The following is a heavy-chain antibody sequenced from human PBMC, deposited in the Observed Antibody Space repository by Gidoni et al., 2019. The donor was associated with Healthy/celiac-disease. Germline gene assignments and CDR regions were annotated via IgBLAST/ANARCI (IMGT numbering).Heavy chain of an antibody. CDR2: ISGSGGST. Sequence: EVQLLESGGGLVQPGGSLRLSCAASGFTFSSYAMSWVRQAPGKGLEWVSAISGSGGSTYYADSVKGRFTISRDNSKNTLYLQMNSLRAEDTAVYYCAKDQVLRAYYDFWSGYCVLDYWGQGTLVTVSS. V-gene: IGHV3-23*01. CDR3: AKDQVLRAYYDFWSGYCVLDY. CDR1: GFTFSSYA. J-gene: IGHJ4*02. D-gene: IGHD3-3*01.